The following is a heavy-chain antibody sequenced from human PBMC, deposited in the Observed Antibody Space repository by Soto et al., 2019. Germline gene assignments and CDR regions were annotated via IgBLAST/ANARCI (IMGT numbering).Heavy chain of an antibody. D-gene: IGHD1-26*01. CDR3: ARIGGSYHFDY. V-gene: IGHV3-7*03. CDR2: IKQDGSEK. CDR1: GFTFSSYW. J-gene: IGHJ4*02. Sequence: GGSLRLSCAASGFTFSSYWMSWVRQAPGKGLEWVANIKQDGSEKYYVDSVKGRFTISRDNAKNSLYLQMNSLRAEDTAVYYWARIGGSYHFDYWGQGTLVTVSS.